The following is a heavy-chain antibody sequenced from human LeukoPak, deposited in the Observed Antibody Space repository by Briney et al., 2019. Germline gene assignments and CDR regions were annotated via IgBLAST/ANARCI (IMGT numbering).Heavy chain of an antibody. Sequence: GASVKVSCKASGYTFACYYMHWVRQAPGQGLEWMGWINPNSGGTNYAQKFQGRVTMTRDTSISTAYMELSRLRSDDTAVYYCARDGPPLVVLAAMTPGYWGQGTLVTVSS. CDR1: GYTFACYY. J-gene: IGHJ4*02. V-gene: IGHV1-2*02. CDR3: ARDGPPLVVLAAMTPGY. CDR2: INPNSGGT. D-gene: IGHD2-2*01.